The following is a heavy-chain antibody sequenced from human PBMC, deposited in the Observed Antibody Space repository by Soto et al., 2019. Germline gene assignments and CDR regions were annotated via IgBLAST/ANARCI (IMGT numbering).Heavy chain of an antibody. Sequence: QVQLVESGGGVVQPGRSLRLSCAASGFTFSSYAMHWVRQAPGKGLEWVAVISYDGSNKYYADSVKGRFTISRDNSKNTLYLQMNSLRAEDTAVYYCAREKVGYDILTGFYYYCGMDVWGQGTTVTVSS. CDR1: GFTFSSYA. CDR3: AREKVGYDILTGFYYYCGMDV. J-gene: IGHJ6*02. D-gene: IGHD3-9*01. CDR2: ISYDGSNK. V-gene: IGHV3-30-3*01.